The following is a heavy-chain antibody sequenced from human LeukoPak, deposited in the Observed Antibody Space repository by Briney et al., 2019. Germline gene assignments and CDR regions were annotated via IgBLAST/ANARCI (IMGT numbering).Heavy chain of an antibody. CDR1: GGSLSGHY. CDR3: ARARSAARGLGLDV. Sequence: SETLSLVCAVYGGSLSGHYCSWVRQPPGKGLEWIGEINHSGRTNYNPSLESRVTISVDTSKDQFSLNLRSVTAADTAVYYCARARSAARGLGLDVWGKGTTVTVSS. V-gene: IGHV4-34*01. CDR2: INHSGRT. J-gene: IGHJ6*04. D-gene: IGHD3-10*01.